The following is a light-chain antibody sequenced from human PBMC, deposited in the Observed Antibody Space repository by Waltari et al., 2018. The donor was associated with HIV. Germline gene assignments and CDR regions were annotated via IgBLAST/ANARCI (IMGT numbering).Light chain of an antibody. J-gene: IGLJ3*02. V-gene: IGLV4-69*01. CDR1: NGHNTYG. CDR3: QTWGPGIGV. Sequence: QLVVTQSPSASASLGAAVKRTCTLSNGHNTYGIAWHQQRSEKGPRDWMTSHSYGNHTKGDWIPDRFIGSRARAERYLTLSRLQSEDEAFYYCQTWGPGIGVFGRGTPLTVL. CDR2: SHSYGNH.